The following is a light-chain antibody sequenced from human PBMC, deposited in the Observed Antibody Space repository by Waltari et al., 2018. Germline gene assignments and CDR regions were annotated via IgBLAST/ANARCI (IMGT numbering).Light chain of an antibody. V-gene: IGLV1-44*01. CDR2: FTD. Sequence: QSVLTQPPSASGTPGPRVTIPCSGARSTIGSNSVTWFQQLPGTAPSLFIYFTDQRPSGVPGRFSGSKSGTSASLAISGLQSGDEADYYCASWDASLNGWVFGGGTKLTVL. CDR1: RSTIGSNS. J-gene: IGLJ3*02. CDR3: ASWDASLNGWV.